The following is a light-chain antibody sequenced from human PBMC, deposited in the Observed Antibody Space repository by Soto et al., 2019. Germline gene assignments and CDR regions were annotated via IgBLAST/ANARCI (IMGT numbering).Light chain of an antibody. CDR1: QSVNRY. CDR2: GAS. J-gene: IGKJ1*01. Sequence: EFVLTQSPGTLSLSPGERAALSCRASQSVNRYLAWYQQKPGQAPRLLIHGASSRATGIPDRFSGSGSGTDFTLTISRLEPEDFAVYYCQQYHTSPRTFGQGTKVEIK. CDR3: QQYHTSPRT. V-gene: IGKV3-20*01.